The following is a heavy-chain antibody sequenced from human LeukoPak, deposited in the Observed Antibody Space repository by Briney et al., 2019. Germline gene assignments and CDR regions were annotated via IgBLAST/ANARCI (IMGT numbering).Heavy chain of an antibody. J-gene: IGHJ3*02. CDR3: AREAMVRDDAFDI. V-gene: IGHV4-39*07. Sequence: SETLSLTCTVSGGSISSSSYYWGWIRQPPGKGLEWIGSIYYSGSTYYNPSLKSRVTISVDTSKNQFSLKLSSVTAADTAVYYCAREAMVRDDAFDIWGQGTMVTVSS. D-gene: IGHD3-10*01. CDR2: IYYSGST. CDR1: GGSISSSSYY.